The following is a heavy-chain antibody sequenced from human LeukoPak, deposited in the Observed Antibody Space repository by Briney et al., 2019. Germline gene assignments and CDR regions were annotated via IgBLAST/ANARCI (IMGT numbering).Heavy chain of an antibody. Sequence: GGSLRLSCASSRFTFSTYSMNWVRQAPGKGLEWVSYISSSSSTIYYADSVKGRFTISRDNAKNSLYLQMNSLRAEDTAVYYCARDLGSGIYSSKYYYYYYMDVWGKGTTVTVSS. CDR3: ARDLGSGIYSSKYYYYYYMDV. CDR1: RFTFSTYS. J-gene: IGHJ6*03. CDR2: ISSSSSTI. V-gene: IGHV3-48*01. D-gene: IGHD6-13*01.